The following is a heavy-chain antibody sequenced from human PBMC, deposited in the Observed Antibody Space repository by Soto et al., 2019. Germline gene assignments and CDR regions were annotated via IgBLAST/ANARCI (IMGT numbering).Heavy chain of an antibody. D-gene: IGHD2-21*02. J-gene: IGHJ4*02. CDR3: ARSIVVVTALDY. V-gene: IGHV1-3*05. CDR2: INAGNGNT. Sequence: QVQLVQSGAEEKKPGASVKVSLKASGYTFTSYAMHWVRHTPGQRLEWMGWINAGNGNTKYSQKFQGRVTITRDTSASTAYMELSSLRSEDTAVYYCARSIVVVTALDYWGQGTLVTVSS. CDR1: GYTFTSYA.